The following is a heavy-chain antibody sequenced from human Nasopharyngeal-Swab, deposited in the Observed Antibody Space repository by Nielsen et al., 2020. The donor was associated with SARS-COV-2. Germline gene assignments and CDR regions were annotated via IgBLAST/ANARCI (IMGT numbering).Heavy chain of an antibody. CDR2: IIPIFGTA. CDR1: GGFFSSYS. V-gene: IGHV1-69*13. D-gene: IGHD6-13*01. CDR3: AGGPPPSYSGRWYADIINGDV. Sequence: SAKVFCKASGGFFSSYSISWVRQPPRQGLEWMGGIIPIFGTANYAQKFQGRVTSTSDESTSTAYMELSSLRSEGTAVYYCAGGPPPSYSGRWYADIINGDVWGQGTTVTVSS. J-gene: IGHJ6*02.